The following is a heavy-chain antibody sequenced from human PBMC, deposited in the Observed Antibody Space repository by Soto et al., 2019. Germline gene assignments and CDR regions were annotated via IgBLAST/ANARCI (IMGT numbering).Heavy chain of an antibody. Sequence: ETLSLTCAVSGYSIRNGYYWGWIRHPPGKCLEWIGTIYHSGSTYYNPSLKSRVTISVDASENHFSLKLSSVTAADTAVYYRARVGPYCGGDCYSPPPWGQGTLVTVSS. J-gene: IGHJ5*02. D-gene: IGHD2-21*02. CDR2: IYHSGST. CDR1: GYSIRNGYY. CDR3: ARVGPYCGGDCYSPPP. V-gene: IGHV4-38-2*01.